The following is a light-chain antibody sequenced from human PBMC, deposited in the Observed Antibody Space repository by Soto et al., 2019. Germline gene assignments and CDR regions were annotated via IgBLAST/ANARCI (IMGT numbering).Light chain of an antibody. V-gene: IGKV3-15*01. CDR2: RAS. J-gene: IGKJ1*01. CDR1: QSVSSN. Sequence: DILMTQSPATLSLSPGGRDTLSCRASQSVSSNLAWYQQKPGQAPRLLIQRASTRATGIPARFSGSGSGTEFTLTISSLQSEDFAVYFCQQYNNWPGTFGQGTKVEIK. CDR3: QQYNNWPGT.